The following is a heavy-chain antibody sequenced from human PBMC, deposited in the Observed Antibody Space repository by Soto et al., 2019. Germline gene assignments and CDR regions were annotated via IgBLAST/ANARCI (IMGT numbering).Heavy chain of an antibody. CDR3: AKGHTHYYGSSYYFDY. CDR2: ISSSGGST. CDR1: GFTFSSYA. D-gene: IGHD3-10*01. V-gene: IGHV3-23*01. J-gene: IGHJ4*02. Sequence: LRLSCAASGFTFSSYAMSWVRQAPGQGLEWVSAISSSGGSTYYADSVKGRFTISRDNSKNTLYLQMNSLRAEDTAVYYCAKGHTHYYGSSYYFDYWGQGTMVTVYS.